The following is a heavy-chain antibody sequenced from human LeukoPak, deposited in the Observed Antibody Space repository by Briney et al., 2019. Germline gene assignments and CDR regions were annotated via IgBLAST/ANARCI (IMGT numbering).Heavy chain of an antibody. CDR2: IYNDGST. CDR3: AKDRSYYDNSGYYYSGAFDI. CDR1: GFTVSTNY. Sequence: GGSLRLSCAASGFTVSTNYMNWVRQAPGKGLEWVSVIYNDGSTYYADSVKGRFTISRDNSKNTLYLQMNNLRAEDTAVYYCAKDRSYYDNSGYYYSGAFDIWGQVTMVTVSS. J-gene: IGHJ3*02. V-gene: IGHV3-53*01. D-gene: IGHD3-22*01.